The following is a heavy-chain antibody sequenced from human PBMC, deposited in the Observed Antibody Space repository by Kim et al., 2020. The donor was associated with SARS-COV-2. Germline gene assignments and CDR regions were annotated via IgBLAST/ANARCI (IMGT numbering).Heavy chain of an antibody. J-gene: IGHJ5*02. V-gene: IGHV5-51*04. CDR2: IFPGDSET. CDR3: ARSLGGMILGWFDP. CDR1: GYSFTSYW. D-gene: IGHD3-16*01. Sequence: GESLKISCKASGYSFTSYWIGWVRQMPGKGLEWMGIIFPGDSETRYSPSFQGQVTISADKPITTPYLQWSSLKASDTALYYCARSLGGMILGWFDPWRQG.